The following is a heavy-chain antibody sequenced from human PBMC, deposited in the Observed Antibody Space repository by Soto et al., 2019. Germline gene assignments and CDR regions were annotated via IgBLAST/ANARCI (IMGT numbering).Heavy chain of an antibody. CDR2: ITDTGRDA. CDR3: ARGSTDTYPGSRIFDF. D-gene: IGHD2-2*02. CDR1: GLTFGSRA. V-gene: IGHV3-23*01. Sequence: PGGPLRLSXVASGLTFGSRAMSWVRQAPGEGLQWVATITDTGRDATCASSARGGFVIFRDNSKKTLYLQMTSWTAEDSAMYYRARGSTDTYPGSRIFDFWGRGTMVTVSS. J-gene: IGHJ4*01.